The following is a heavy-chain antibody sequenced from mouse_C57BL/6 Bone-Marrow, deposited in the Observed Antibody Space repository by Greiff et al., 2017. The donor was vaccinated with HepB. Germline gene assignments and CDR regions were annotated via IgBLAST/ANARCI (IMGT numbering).Heavy chain of an antibody. V-gene: IGHV1-19*01. Sequence: LVEPGASVKMSCKASGYTFTDYYMNWVKQSHGKSLEWIGVINPYNGGTSYNQKFKGKATLTVDKSSSTAYMELNSLTSEDSAVYYCATETAQATGAWFAYWGQGTLVTVSA. CDR3: ATETAQATGAWFAY. CDR1: GYTFTDYY. J-gene: IGHJ3*01. D-gene: IGHD3-2*02. CDR2: INPYNGGT.